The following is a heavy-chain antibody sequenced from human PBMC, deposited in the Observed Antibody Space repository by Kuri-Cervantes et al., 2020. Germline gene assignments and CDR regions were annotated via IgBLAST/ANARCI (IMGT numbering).Heavy chain of an antibody. D-gene: IGHD2-15*01. Sequence: LSLTCTVSGGSISSGGYYWSWIRQHPGKGLEWVSYISSSGSTIYYADSVKGRFTISRDNAKNSLYLQMNSLRAEDTAVYYCARSGYCSGGSCYVYFDYWGQGTLVTVSS. CDR3: ARSGYCSGGSCYVYFDY. CDR1: GGSISSGGYY. CDR2: ISSSGSTI. J-gene: IGHJ4*02. V-gene: IGHV3-11*04.